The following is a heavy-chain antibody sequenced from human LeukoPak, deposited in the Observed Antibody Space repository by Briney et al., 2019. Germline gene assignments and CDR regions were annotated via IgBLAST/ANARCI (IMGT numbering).Heavy chain of an antibody. V-gene: IGHV3-48*02. CDR1: GXTFSSCS. Sequence: GGSLRLSCAASGXTFSSCSMNWVRQAPGKGLEWVSYISSSSSTIYYADSVKGRFTISRDNAKNSLYLQMNSLTDEDTAVYYCARTFYYDSSTYPNWFDPWGQGTLVTVSS. J-gene: IGHJ5*02. CDR3: ARTFYYDSSTYPNWFDP. CDR2: ISSSSSTI. D-gene: IGHD3-22*01.